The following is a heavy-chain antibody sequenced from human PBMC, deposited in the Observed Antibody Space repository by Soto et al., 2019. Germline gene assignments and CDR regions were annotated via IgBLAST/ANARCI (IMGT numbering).Heavy chain of an antibody. D-gene: IGHD3-10*01. CDR3: ARQGRYYFDSGSYASEGHYYMDV. CDR1: GDSISRSSYY. Sequence: PSETLSLTCTVSGDSISRSSYYWDWIRQPPGKGLEWIGNIFYSGTTFYNPSLKSRVTISVDTSKNQFSLKLSSVTAADTAVYYCARQGRYYFDSGSYASEGHYYMDVWGKGTTVTVSS. J-gene: IGHJ6*03. CDR2: IFYSGTT. V-gene: IGHV4-39*01.